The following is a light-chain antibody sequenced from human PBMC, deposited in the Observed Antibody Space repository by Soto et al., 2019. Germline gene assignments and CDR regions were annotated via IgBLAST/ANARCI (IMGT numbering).Light chain of an antibody. V-gene: IGLV2-23*01. CDR2: EGS. Sequence: QSALTQPASVTGSPGQSITISCTGTSSDVGSYNLVSWYQHHPGKAPKLMIYEGSERPSGISNRFSGSKSGNTDSLTISGLQAEDDADYYCCSSAGSTTVVFGGGTKLTVL. J-gene: IGLJ2*01. CDR3: CSSAGSTTVV. CDR1: SSDVGSYNL.